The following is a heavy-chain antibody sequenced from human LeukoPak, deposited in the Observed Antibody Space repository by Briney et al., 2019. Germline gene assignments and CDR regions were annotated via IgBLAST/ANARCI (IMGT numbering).Heavy chain of an antibody. V-gene: IGHV5-51*01. D-gene: IGHD3-22*01. J-gene: IGHJ4*02. CDR2: IYPGDSDT. Sequence: GESLQISCQGSGYSFTTYWIGWVRQMPGKGLEWMGIIYPGDSDTRYSPSFQGQVTISADKSISTAYLQWSSLQASDTAMYYCARPHYYVSIGYYFDYWGQGTMVTVSS. CDR3: ARPHYYVSIGYYFDY. CDR1: GYSFTTYW.